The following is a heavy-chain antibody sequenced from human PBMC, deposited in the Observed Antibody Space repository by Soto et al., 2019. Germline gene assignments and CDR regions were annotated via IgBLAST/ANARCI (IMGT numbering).Heavy chain of an antibody. CDR2: ISWDGGST. CDR1: GFTFDDYT. V-gene: IGHV3-43*01. D-gene: IGHD4-17*01. CDR3: AKGNYGTYYYYYYGMDV. Sequence: GGSLRLACAASGFTFDDYTMHWVRQAPGKGLEWVSLISWDGGSTYYADSVKGRFTISRDNSKNSLYLQMNSLRTEDTALYYCAKGNYGTYYYYYYGMDVWGQGTTVTVSS. J-gene: IGHJ6*02.